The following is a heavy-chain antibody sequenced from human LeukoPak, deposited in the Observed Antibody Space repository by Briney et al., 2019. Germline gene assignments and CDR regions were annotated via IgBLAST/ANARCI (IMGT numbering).Heavy chain of an antibody. Sequence: SETLSLTCTVSGYSISNGYYWGWIRQPPGKGLEWIGNIYHSGSTYYNPSLKSRVTISVDTSKNQFSLKLNSVTAADTAVYYCASTDPYFDILSGVHGWFDPWGQGTLVTVSS. D-gene: IGHD3-9*01. CDR3: ASTDPYFDILSGVHGWFDP. V-gene: IGHV4-38-2*02. CDR1: GYSISNGYY. J-gene: IGHJ5*02. CDR2: IYHSGST.